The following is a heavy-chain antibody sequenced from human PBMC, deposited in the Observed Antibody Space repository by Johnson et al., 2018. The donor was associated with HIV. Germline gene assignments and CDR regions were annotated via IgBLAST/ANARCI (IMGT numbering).Heavy chain of an antibody. J-gene: IGHJ3*02. CDR3: ARGYILTGYSGVFDM. Sequence: VQLVESGGGLVKPGGSLRLSCAASGFTFSDYYMSWIRQAPGKGLEWVSVIYSGGSTYHADSVQGRFTISRDNSKNTVYLQMHSLRGEDTAVYYCARGYILTGYSGVFDMWGQGTMVTVSS. CDR2: IYSGGST. V-gene: IGHV3-66*01. D-gene: IGHD3-9*01. CDR1: GFTFSDYY.